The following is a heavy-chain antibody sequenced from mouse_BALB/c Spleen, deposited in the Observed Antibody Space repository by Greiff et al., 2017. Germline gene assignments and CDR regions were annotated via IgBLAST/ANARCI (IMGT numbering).Heavy chain of an antibody. CDR3: ARGITTATFDY. CDR1: GFTFSSFG. CDR2: ISSGSSTI. V-gene: IGHV5-17*02. Sequence: EVMLVESGGGLVKPGGSLKLSCAASGFTFSSFGMHWVRQAPEKGLEWVAYISSGSSTIYYADTVKGRFTISRDNPKNTLFLQMTSLRSEDTAMYYCARGITTATFDYWGQGTTLTVSS. J-gene: IGHJ2*01. D-gene: IGHD1-2*01.